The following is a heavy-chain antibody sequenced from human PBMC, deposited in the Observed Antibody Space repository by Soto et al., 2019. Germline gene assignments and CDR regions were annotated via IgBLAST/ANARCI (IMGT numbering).Heavy chain of an antibody. CDR3: ARGVLV. CDR1: DGAVSRGTYC. V-gene: IGHV4-61*01. J-gene: IGHJ4*02. Sequence: PSETLSLTCTVSDGAVSRGTYCWSWIRQPPGRGLEWIGNICYTGSTNYNPSLKSRVAISTDTSTNQFSLNLSSVTAADTAVYFCARGVLVWGQGTLVTVSS. CDR2: ICYTGST.